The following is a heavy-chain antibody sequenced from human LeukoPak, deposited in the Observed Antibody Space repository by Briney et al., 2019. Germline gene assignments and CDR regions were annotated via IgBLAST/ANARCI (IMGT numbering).Heavy chain of an antibody. CDR3: ARDDDYDDLNTFDM. CDR1: GFVFSTYG. D-gene: IGHD4-17*01. Sequence: PGGSLRLSCAASGFVFSTYGMHWVRQAPGKGLEWVAVIWSHGNTKKYADSVTGRFAISRDNSKNTLYLEMNTLRAEDTAVYYCARDDDYDDLNTFDMWGHGTMVTVSS. V-gene: IGHV3-33*01. CDR2: IWSHGNTK. J-gene: IGHJ3*02.